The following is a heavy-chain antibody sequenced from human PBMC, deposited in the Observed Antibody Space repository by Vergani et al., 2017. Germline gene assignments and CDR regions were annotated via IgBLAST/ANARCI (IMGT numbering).Heavy chain of an antibody. CDR1: EYSFGNYW. CDR2: IYPADSDT. D-gene: IGHD1-1*01. CDR3: ARHTTYTDS. V-gene: IGHV5-51*01. J-gene: IGHJ4*02. Sequence: EVELVQSGPEMRKPGESLKISCKGSEYSFGNYWIGWVRQVPGKGLEWMGIIYPADSDTRYSPSFQGQVTISADKSISTAFLQWDSLKASDIALYYCARHTTYTDSGGQGTLVTVAS.